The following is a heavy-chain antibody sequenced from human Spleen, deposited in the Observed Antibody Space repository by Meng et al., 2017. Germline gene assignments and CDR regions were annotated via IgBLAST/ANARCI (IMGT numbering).Heavy chain of an antibody. CDR1: GYIFTSYY. D-gene: IGHD2-21*01. CDR3: ARSCGDLICPLDLDY. CDR2: INPNSGST. V-gene: IGHV1-2*06. Sequence: QGRLVQSGTEVRKPGASVKVSCKTSGYIFTSYYIHWVRQAPGQGLEWMGRINPNSGSTKYTETFQGRVTMTRDTSNSTAYMELGSLTSGDTAVYYCARSCGDLICPLDLDYWGQGTLVPVSS. J-gene: IGHJ4*02.